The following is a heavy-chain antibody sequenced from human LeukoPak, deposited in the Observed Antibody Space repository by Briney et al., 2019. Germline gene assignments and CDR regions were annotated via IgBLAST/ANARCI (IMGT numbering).Heavy chain of an antibody. V-gene: IGHV3-23*01. D-gene: IGHD5-18*01. CDR2: ISGSGGST. J-gene: IGHJ4*02. CDR1: GFTFSSYA. Sequence: SGGSLRLSCAASGFTFSSYAMSWVRQAPGKGLEWVSAISGSGGSTYYADSVKGRFTISRDNSKNTLYLQMNSLRAEDTAVYYCAKVFHWLGGYSYGYIDYWGQGTLVTVSS. CDR3: AKVFHWLGGYSYGYIDY.